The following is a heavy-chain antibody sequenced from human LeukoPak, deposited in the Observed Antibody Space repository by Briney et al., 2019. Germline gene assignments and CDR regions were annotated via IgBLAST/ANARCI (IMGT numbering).Heavy chain of an antibody. CDR1: GYSINSGYY. V-gene: IGHV4-38-2*02. CDR3: VRELTTNWFDP. Sequence: PSETLSLTCTVSGYSINSGYYWGWIRQPPGKGLEWIGSIYHSGSTYYNPSLKSRVTISVDTSKNQFSLKLSSVNAADTAMYFCVRELTTNWFDPWGQGTLVTVSS. D-gene: IGHD1-14*01. CDR2: IYHSGST. J-gene: IGHJ5*02.